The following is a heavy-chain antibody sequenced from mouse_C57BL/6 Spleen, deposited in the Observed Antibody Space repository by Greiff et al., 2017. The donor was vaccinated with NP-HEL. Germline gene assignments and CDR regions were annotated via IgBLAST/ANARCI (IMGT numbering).Heavy chain of an antibody. CDR2: IDPETGGT. Sequence: QVQLKESGAELVRPGASVTLSCKASGYTFTDYEMHWVKQTPVHGLEWIGAIDPETGGTAYNQKFKGKAILTADKSSSTAYMELRSLTSEDSAVYYCTKKGGNYNYYYAMDYWGQGTSVTVSS. CDR3: TKKGGNYNYYYAMDY. D-gene: IGHD2-1*01. V-gene: IGHV1-15*01. J-gene: IGHJ4*01. CDR1: GYTFTDYE.